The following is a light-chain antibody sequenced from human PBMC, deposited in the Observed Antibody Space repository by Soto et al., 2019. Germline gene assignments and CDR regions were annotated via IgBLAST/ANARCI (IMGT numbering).Light chain of an antibody. V-gene: IGKV3-11*01. J-gene: IGKJ5*01. CDR2: DST. Sequence: EIVLTQSPATLSLSPRERATLSCRASQSIHTSLAWYQQKSGKPPRLVIYDSTLRANGVPDRFGGSRSGTEFTLTINSLEPEDFAVYYCQQRNVWPPITFGQGTRLENK. CDR1: QSIHTS. CDR3: QQRNVWPPIT.